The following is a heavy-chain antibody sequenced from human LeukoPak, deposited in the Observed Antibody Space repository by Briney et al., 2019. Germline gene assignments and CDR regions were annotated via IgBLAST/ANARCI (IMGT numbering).Heavy chain of an antibody. CDR3: ARVQRTTVTHPLGY. Sequence: SETLSLTCTVSGGSISSSSDYWGWIRQPPGKGLEWIGSIYYSGSTYYNPSLKSRVTISVDTSKNQFSLKLSSVTAADTAVYYCARVQRTTVTHPLGYWXXXTLVTVSS. J-gene: IGHJ4*01. D-gene: IGHD4-17*01. V-gene: IGHV4-39*07. CDR1: GGSISSSSDY. CDR2: IYYSGST.